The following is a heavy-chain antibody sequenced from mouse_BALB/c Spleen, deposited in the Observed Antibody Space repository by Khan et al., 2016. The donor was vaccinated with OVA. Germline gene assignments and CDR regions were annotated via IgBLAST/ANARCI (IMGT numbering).Heavy chain of an antibody. D-gene: IGHD2-10*01. Sequence: VQLKESGPGLVAPSQSLSITCTISGFSLTDYGVHWVRQPPGRGLEWLVVIWSDGSTTYNSALKSRLSIIKDNSKSQIFLKMNSLQTDDTAMYYGARQPYYHYYIMDYWGQGTSVTVSS. V-gene: IGHV2-6-1*01. CDR3: ARQPYYHYYIMDY. CDR1: GFSLTDYG. CDR2: IWSDGST. J-gene: IGHJ4*01.